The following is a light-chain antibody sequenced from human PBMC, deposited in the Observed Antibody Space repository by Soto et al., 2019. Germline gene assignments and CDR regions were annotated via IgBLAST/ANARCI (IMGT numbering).Light chain of an antibody. J-gene: IGKJ1*01. V-gene: IGKV1-39*01. Sequence: DIHMTQSPSSPSASVGDTVTITCRASQNIDMYLNWYQQKPGKAPRVLISGASNMQSGVPSRFSGCGSGPDFTLTITSLQSEDFARDCCQHTFNSPPWTFGQATKVEV. CDR2: GAS. CDR1: QNIDMY. CDR3: QHTFNSPPWT.